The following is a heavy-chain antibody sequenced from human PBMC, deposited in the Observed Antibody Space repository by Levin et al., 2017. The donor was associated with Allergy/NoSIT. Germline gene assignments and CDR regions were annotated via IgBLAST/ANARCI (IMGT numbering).Heavy chain of an antibody. CDR2: ITNSGGWT. V-gene: IGHV3-23*01. CDR3: VKRGEAGYCSGGSCYWFDY. CDR1: GFPFSDYV. D-gene: IGHD2-15*01. Sequence: LSLTCAASGFPFSDYVMSWVRPAPGKGLEWVSTITNSGGWTYYADSVRGRFSISRDNSKNTMYLQMNSLRDEDTALYYCVKRGEAGYCSGGSCYWFDYWGQGSLVTVSS. J-gene: IGHJ4*02.